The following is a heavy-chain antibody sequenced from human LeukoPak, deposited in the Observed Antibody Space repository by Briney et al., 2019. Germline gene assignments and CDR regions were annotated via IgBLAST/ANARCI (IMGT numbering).Heavy chain of an antibody. CDR3: VRVTLVHGWFDP. CDR1: GYTFTSYG. J-gene: IGHJ5*02. D-gene: IGHD6-13*01. V-gene: IGHV1-18*01. CDR2: ISAYNGNT. Sequence: ASVKVSCKASGYTFTSYGISWVRQAPGQGLEWMGWISAYNGNTNYAQKLQGRVTMTTDTSTSTAYMELRSLRSDDTAVYYCVRVTLVHGWFDPWGQGTVVTVSS.